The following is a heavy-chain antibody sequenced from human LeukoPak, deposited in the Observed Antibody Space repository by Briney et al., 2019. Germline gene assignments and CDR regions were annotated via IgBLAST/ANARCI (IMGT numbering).Heavy chain of an antibody. CDR3: XXXXXXXXTTGVLDY. CDR1: GFTFSNYW. V-gene: IGHV3-7*01. CDR2: IKQDGSEK. J-gene: IGHJ4*02. D-gene: IGHD4-17*01. Sequence: GGSLRLSCAASGFTFSNYWMTWVRQAPGKGLEWVANIKQDGSEKYYVDSVKGRFTISRDNAKKSLYLQMNSLRAEDTAVYHXXXXXXXXXTTGVLDYWGQGTLVTVSS.